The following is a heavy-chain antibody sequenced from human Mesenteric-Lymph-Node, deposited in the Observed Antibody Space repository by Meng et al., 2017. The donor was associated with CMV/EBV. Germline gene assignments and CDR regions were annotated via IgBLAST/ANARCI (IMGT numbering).Heavy chain of an antibody. CDR3: AKGGPQWLVESYFDY. D-gene: IGHD6-19*01. J-gene: IGHJ4*02. CDR1: EFTFSDYG. V-gene: IGHV3-30*02. CDR2: IRYDGSHD. Sequence: GGSLRLSCAASEFTFSDYGMHWVRQAPGKGLEWVTFIRYDGSHDYYADSVKGRFTISRDNSKNTLYLQMNSLRVEDTAVYYCAKGGPQWLVESYFDYWGQGTLVTVSS.